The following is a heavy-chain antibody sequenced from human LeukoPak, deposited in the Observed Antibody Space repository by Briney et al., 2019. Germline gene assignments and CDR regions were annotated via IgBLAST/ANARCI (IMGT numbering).Heavy chain of an antibody. CDR2: ISGYNDNT. CDR3: ARDWYCSGGSCYDCFDP. V-gene: IGHV1-18*01. CDR1: GYTFSSYG. Sequence: ASVKVSCKASGYTFSSYGISWVRQAPGQGLEWMGWISGYNDNTKYAQKLQGRVTMTTDTSTSTAYMELRSLRTDDTAAYYCARDWYCSGGSCYDCFDPWGQGTLVTVSS. D-gene: IGHD2-15*01. J-gene: IGHJ5*02.